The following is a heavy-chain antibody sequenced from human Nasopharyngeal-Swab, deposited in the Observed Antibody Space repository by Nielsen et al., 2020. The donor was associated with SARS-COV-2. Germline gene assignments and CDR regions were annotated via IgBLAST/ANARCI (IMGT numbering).Heavy chain of an antibody. Sequence: SGPPLVTPTQTLTLTCTFSGFSLSTSRMCVSWIRQPTGKALEWLALIDWDDDKYYSTSLKTRLTISKDTSKNQVVLTMTNMDPVDTATYYCARMPVQLERPGDYYYYGMDVWGQGTTVTVSS. V-gene: IGHV2-70*01. D-gene: IGHD1-1*01. J-gene: IGHJ6*02. CDR3: ARMPVQLERPGDYYYYGMDV. CDR2: IDWDDDK. CDR1: GFSLSTSRMC.